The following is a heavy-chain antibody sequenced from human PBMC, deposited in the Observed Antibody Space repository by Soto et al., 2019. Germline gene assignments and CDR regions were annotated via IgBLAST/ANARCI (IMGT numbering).Heavy chain of an antibody. V-gene: IGHV4-59*01. J-gene: IGHJ5*02. Sequence: QVQLQESGPGLVKPSETLSLTCTVSDGSISSYYWSWIRQPPGKGLEWIGYIYYSGSTNYNPSLKSRVTISVDKSKNQFSLKLSTVTAADTAIYYCARHDCSSTSCYYRGWFDPWGQGTLVTVSS. CDR1: DGSISSYY. CDR3: ARHDCSSTSCYYRGWFDP. CDR2: IYYSGST. D-gene: IGHD2-2*01.